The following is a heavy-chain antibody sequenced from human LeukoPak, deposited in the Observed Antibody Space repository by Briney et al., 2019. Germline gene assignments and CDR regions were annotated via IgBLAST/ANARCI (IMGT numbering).Heavy chain of an antibody. CDR3: ARGGTYCPDY. Sequence: GGSLRLSCAASGFTFSSYNMNWIRQAPGKGLEWVSYISSSSSPIFYADSVKGRFTISRDNAKNSLYLQMNSLRDEDTAVYYCARGGTYCPDYWGQGTLVTVSS. CDR2: ISSSSSPI. D-gene: IGHD1-26*01. V-gene: IGHV3-48*02. CDR1: GFTFSSYN. J-gene: IGHJ4*02.